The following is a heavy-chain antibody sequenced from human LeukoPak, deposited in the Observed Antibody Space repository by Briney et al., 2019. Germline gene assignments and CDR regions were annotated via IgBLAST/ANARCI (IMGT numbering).Heavy chain of an antibody. J-gene: IGHJ4*02. CDR1: GFTFSNYA. D-gene: IGHD2-15*01. CDR3: SRWTFDY. V-gene: IGHV3-23*01. CDR2: ISGSGDST. Sequence: GGSLRLSCAASGFTFSNYAMSWVRQAPGKGLEWVSGISGSGDSTYYADSVKGRFTISRDNSKNTLYLQMNSLRAEDTAVYYCSRWTFDYWGQGTLVTVSS.